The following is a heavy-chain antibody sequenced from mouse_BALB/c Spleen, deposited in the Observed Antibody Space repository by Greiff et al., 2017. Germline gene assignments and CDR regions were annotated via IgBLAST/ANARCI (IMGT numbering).Heavy chain of an antibody. Sequence: EVKLMESGPDLVKPSQSLSLTCTVTGYSITSGYSWHWIRQFPGNKLEWMGYIHYSGSTNYNPSLKSRISITRDTSKNQFFLQLNSVTTEDTATYYCARDYRYDVGYYAMDYWGQGTSVTVSS. V-gene: IGHV3-1*02. CDR2: IHYSGST. CDR1: GYSITSGYS. D-gene: IGHD2-14*01. CDR3: ARDYRYDVGYYAMDY. J-gene: IGHJ4*01.